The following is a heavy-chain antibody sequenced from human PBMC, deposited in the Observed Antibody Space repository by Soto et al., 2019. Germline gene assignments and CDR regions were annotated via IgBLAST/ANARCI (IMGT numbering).Heavy chain of an antibody. CDR3: ARYSSGWYDNWFDP. CDR1: GGSISSSSYY. Sequence: QLQLQESGPGLVKPSETLSLTCTVSGGSISSSSYYWGWIRQPPGKGLEWIGSIYYSGSTYYNPSLKSRVTISVDTSKNQFSRKLSSVTAADTAVYYCARYSSGWYDNWFDPWGQGTLVTVSS. D-gene: IGHD6-19*01. CDR2: IYYSGST. V-gene: IGHV4-39*01. J-gene: IGHJ5*02.